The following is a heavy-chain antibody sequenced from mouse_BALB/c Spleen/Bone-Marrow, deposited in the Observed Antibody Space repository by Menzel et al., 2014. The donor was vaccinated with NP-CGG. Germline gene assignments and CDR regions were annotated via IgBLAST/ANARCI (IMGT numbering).Heavy chain of an antibody. V-gene: IGHV14-3*02. CDR2: IDPANGNT. CDR1: GFSIKDTY. CDR3: ARYRYYGSSGWDY. J-gene: IGHJ4*01. Sequence: VQLQQSGAELVKPGASVKLSCTASGFSIKDTYIHWVKQRPEQGLEWIGRIDPANGNTKYDPKFQGKATITADTSSNTAYLHLSSLTSEDTAVYYCARYRYYGSSGWDYWGQGTSVTVSS. D-gene: IGHD1-1*01.